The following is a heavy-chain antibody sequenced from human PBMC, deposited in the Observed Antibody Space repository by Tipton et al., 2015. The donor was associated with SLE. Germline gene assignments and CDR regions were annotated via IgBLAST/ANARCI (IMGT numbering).Heavy chain of an antibody. Sequence: TLSLTCTVSGGSISGNTNSWGWIRQPPGKGLQWIGNIFYSGSTSYNPSLKSRVTISVDTSKNQFSLKVNSVTAADTAVYYCARRGKDGNWQGDYFDYWGHGTLVTVSS. J-gene: IGHJ4*01. CDR3: ARRGKDGNWQGDYFDY. V-gene: IGHV4-39*07. CDR2: IFYSGST. CDR1: GGSISGNTNS. D-gene: IGHD1-1*01.